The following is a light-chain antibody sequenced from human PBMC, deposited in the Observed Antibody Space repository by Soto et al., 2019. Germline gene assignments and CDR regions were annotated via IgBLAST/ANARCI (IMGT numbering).Light chain of an antibody. CDR2: EVT. Sequence: QSVLTQPASVSGSPGHSITISCTGTPSDIGGYNYVSWYQQHPGKAPKLIIYEVTHRPSGVSDRFSGSKSGNTASLTISGLLAEAEADYYCSSYASRSTLVLFGGGTKLPAL. V-gene: IGLV2-14*01. CDR3: SSYASRSTLVL. J-gene: IGLJ2*01. CDR1: PSDIGGYNY.